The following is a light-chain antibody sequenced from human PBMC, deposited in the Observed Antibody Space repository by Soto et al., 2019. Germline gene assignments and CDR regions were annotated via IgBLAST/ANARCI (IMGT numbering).Light chain of an antibody. CDR1: QGVSSNY. J-gene: IGKJ1*01. V-gene: IGKV3D-11*01. CDR2: DAY. Sequence: EIVLTQSPVTLSLSPGERATLSCGASQGVSSNYLAWFQQKPGQAPRLLIYDAYKRATGIPARFSGGGSGTDFTLTISSLEPEDFAVYYCLQRSNWPWTFGQGTKV. CDR3: LQRSNWPWT.